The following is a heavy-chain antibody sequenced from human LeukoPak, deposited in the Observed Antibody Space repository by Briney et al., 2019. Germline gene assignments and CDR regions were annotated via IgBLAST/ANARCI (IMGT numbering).Heavy chain of an antibody. J-gene: IGHJ4*02. CDR2: ISGSGGST. Sequence: SGGSLRLSCAASGFTFSSYAMSWVRQAPGKGLEWVSAISGSGGSTYYADSVKGRFTISRDNSKNTLYLQMSGLRAEDTAVYYCAKDRSDATMAYVFDYWGQGTLVTVSS. V-gene: IGHV3-23*01. CDR3: AKDRSDATMAYVFDY. D-gene: IGHD5-18*01. CDR1: GFTFSSYA.